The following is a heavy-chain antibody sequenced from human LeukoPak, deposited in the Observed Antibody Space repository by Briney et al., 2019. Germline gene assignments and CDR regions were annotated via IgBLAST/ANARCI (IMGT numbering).Heavy chain of an antibody. J-gene: IGHJ4*02. CDR2: ISSSSSYI. Sequence: GGSLRLSCAASGFTFSSYRMNWVRQAPGKGLEWVSSISSSSSYIYYADSVKGRFTISRDNAKNSLYLQMNSLRAEDTAVYYCARSEDDYYDSSGYYGYWGQGTLVTVSS. CDR1: GFTFSSYR. V-gene: IGHV3-21*01. CDR3: ARSEDDYYDSSGYYGY. D-gene: IGHD3-22*01.